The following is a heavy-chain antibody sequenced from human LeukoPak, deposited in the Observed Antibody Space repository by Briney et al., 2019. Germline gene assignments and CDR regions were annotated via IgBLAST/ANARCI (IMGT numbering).Heavy chain of an antibody. Sequence: GASVKVSCKASGYTFTGYYMHWVRQAPGQGLEWMGWINPNSGGTNYAQKFQGRVTMTRDTSISTAYMELSRLRSDDTAVYYCARGITMVRGPVWFDPWGQGTLVTVSS. J-gene: IGHJ5*02. CDR1: GYTFTGYY. V-gene: IGHV1-2*02. CDR2: INPNSGGT. D-gene: IGHD3-10*01. CDR3: ARGITMVRGPVWFDP.